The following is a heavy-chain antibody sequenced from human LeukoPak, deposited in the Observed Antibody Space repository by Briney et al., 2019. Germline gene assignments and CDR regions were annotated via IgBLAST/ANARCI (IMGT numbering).Heavy chain of an antibody. D-gene: IGHD3-10*01. V-gene: IGHV4-34*01. J-gene: IGHJ4*02. CDR2: INHSGST. CDR1: GGSFSGYY. Sequence: SETLSLTCAVYGGSFSGYYWSWIRQPPGKGLEWIGEINHSGSTNYNPSLKSRVTISVDTSKNQFSLKPSSVTAADTAVYYCARRSTMVRGVVDWGQGTLVTVSS. CDR3: ARRSTMVRGVVD.